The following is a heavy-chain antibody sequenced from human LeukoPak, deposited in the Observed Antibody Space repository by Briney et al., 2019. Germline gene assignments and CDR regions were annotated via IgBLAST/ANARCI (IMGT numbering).Heavy chain of an antibody. CDR3: ARHAVYYFDY. Sequence: SETLSLTCTVSGGSIRSSSYYWGWIRQPPGKGLEWIGSIYYSGSTYYNPSLKSRVTISVDTSKNQFSLKLSSVTAADTAVYYCARHAVYYFDYWGQGTLVTVSS. J-gene: IGHJ4*02. CDR1: GGSIRSSSYY. CDR2: IYYSGST. V-gene: IGHV4-39*01.